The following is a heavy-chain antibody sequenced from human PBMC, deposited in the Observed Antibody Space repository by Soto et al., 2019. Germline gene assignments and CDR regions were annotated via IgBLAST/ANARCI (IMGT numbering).Heavy chain of an antibody. CDR2: ISYDGTEE. J-gene: IGHJ4*01. CDR3: AKGRFDVVTISPFDH. Sequence: SGGSLRLSCAASGSTFSPFGMHWVRQAPGKGLEWVAVISYDGTEEKYADSVKGRATVSRDNSKNTVYLQMNRLRGDDSAIYYCAKGRFDVVTISPFDHWGQGTLVTVSS. CDR1: GSTFSPFG. V-gene: IGHV3-30*18. D-gene: IGHD3-3*02.